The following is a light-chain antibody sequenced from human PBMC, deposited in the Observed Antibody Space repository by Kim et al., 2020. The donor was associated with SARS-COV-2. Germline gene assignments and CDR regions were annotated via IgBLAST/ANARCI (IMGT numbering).Light chain of an antibody. CDR2: WAS. J-gene: IGKJ1*01. V-gene: IGKV4-1*01. Sequence: ATINCKSSQGVLYSSNNKTYLAWYQQKPGQPPKLLIYWASTRESGVPDRFSGSGSGTDFTLTISSLQAEDVAVYYCQQYYSTPPTFGQGTKVDIK. CDR1: QGVLYSSNNKTY. CDR3: QQYYSTPPT.